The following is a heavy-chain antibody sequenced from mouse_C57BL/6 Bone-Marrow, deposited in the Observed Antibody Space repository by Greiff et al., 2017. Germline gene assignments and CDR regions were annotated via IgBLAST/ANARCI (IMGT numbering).Heavy chain of an antibody. D-gene: IGHD1-3*01. CDR3: AREGLKGYAMDY. CDR2: IDPNSGGT. V-gene: IGHV1-72*01. CDR1: YF. J-gene: IGHJ4*01. Sequence: YFTHWVKQRPGRGLEWIGRIDPNSGGTKYNEKFKSKATLTVDKPSSTAYMQLSSLTSEDSAVYYCAREGLKGYAMDYWGQGTSVTVSS.